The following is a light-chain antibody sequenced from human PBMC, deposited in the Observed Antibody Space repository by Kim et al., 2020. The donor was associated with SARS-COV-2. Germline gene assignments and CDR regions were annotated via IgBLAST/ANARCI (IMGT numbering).Light chain of an antibody. CDR1: KLGDKY. V-gene: IGLV3-1*01. CDR3: QAWDSSTEV. CDR2: QDS. Sequence: SYELTQPPSVSVSPGQTASITCSGDKLGDKYACWYQQKTGQSPVLVIYQDSKRPSGIPERFSGSNSGNTATLTISGTQAMDEADYYCQAWDSSTEVFGTGTKVTVL. J-gene: IGLJ1*01.